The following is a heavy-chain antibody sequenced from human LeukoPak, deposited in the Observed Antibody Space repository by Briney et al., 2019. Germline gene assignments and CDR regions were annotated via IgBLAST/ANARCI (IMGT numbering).Heavy chain of an antibody. D-gene: IGHD6-6*01. J-gene: IGHJ4*02. Sequence: SETLSLTCTVSGGSISSSSYYWGWIRQPPGKGLEWIGEINHSGSTNYNPSLKSRVTISVDTSKNQFSLKLSSVTAADTAVYYCARQGQQLVLGIPMYYFDYWGQGTLVTVSS. CDR1: GGSISSSSYY. CDR2: INHSGST. CDR3: ARQGQQLVLGIPMYYFDY. V-gene: IGHV4-39*01.